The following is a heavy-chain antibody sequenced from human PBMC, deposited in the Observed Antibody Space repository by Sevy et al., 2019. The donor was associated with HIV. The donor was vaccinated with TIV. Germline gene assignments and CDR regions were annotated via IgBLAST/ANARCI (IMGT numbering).Heavy chain of an antibody. D-gene: IGHD2-8*01. CDR3: AREGCSRPHDY. J-gene: IGHJ4*02. V-gene: IGHV3-23*01. Sequence: GGSLRLSCAASGFAFYEYIMIWTPQAPGRGLGWFATLFFGWGKINYADSVKGRFTISRDNSKNSFYLQMDNLRVEDTALYYCAREGCSRPHDYWGQGTRVTVSS. CDR1: GFAFYEYI. CDR2: LFFGWGKI.